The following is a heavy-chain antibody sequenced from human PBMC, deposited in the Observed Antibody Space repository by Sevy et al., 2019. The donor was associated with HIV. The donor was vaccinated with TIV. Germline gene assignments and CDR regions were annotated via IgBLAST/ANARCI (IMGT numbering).Heavy chain of an antibody. Sequence: GGSLRLSCAASGFTFSNYSMSWVRQPPGKGLEWVSTLSFGCGEINYADSVKGRFTISIDNSKSSVYLQMNNMSPEDTAVYYCAREECNKPHDSWGQGTLVTVSS. D-gene: IGHD3-3*01. V-gene: IGHV3-23*01. CDR1: GFTFSNYS. J-gene: IGHJ4*02. CDR2: LSFGCGEI. CDR3: AREECNKPHDS.